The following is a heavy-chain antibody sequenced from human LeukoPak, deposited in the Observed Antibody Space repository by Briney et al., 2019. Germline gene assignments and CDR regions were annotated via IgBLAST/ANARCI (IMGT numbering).Heavy chain of an antibody. CDR2: ISSSSSTI. V-gene: IGHV3-48*01. J-gene: IGHJ4*02. CDR1: GFTFSSYS. Sequence: GGSLRLSCAASGFTFSSYSMNWVRQAPGKGLEWVSYISSSSSTINYADSVKGRFTISRDNAKNSLYLQMNSLRAEDTAVYYCARGVRGYDYWGQGTLVTVSS. CDR3: ARGVRGYDY. D-gene: IGHD1-1*01.